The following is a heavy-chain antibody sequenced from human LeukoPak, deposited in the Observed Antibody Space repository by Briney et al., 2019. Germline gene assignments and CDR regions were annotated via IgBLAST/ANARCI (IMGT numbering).Heavy chain of an antibody. V-gene: IGHV1-18*01. Sequence: ASVKVSCKASSYTFTSYGISWVRQAPGQGLEWMGWISAYSGNTNYAQKLQGRVTMTTDTSTSTAYMELRSLRSDDTAVYYCARDRAGFIAVAGTVGDYWGQGTLVTVSS. CDR2: ISAYSGNT. CDR1: SYTFTSYG. CDR3: ARDRAGFIAVAGTVGDY. D-gene: IGHD6-19*01. J-gene: IGHJ4*02.